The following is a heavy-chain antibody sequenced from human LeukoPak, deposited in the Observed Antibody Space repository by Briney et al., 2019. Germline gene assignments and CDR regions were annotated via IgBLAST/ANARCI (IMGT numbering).Heavy chain of an antibody. Sequence: GGSLRLSCAASGFKFRDFWMNWVRQAPGKGLEWLANIREDGSEKYYAESVKGRFTISRDNTRTLLFLHLSSVRVEDTAVYYCARWDGQLFEWNMDVWGKGTMVTVSS. CDR1: GFKFRDFW. D-gene: IGHD6-6*01. J-gene: IGHJ6*04. CDR2: IREDGSEK. CDR3: ARWDGQLFEWNMDV. V-gene: IGHV3-7*01.